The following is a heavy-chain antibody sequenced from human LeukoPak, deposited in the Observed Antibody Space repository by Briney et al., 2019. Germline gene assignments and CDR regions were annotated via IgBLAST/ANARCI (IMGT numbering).Heavy chain of an antibody. CDR2: ISYDGGNK. Sequence: GGSLRLSCAASGFTFSSYAMYWVRQAPGKGLEWVAVISYDGGNKYYADSVRGRFTTSRDNSRNTLYLQMNSLRAEDTAVYYCAIPPLTGTGSSRPLAGVDAWGQGTTVTVSS. CDR1: GFTFSSYA. D-gene: IGHD3-10*01. V-gene: IGHV3-30-3*01. CDR3: AIPPLTGTGSSRPLAGVDA. J-gene: IGHJ6*02.